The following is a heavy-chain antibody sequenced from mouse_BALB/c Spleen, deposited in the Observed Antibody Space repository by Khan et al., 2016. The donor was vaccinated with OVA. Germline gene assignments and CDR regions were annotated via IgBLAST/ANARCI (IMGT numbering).Heavy chain of an antibody. V-gene: IGHV1S126*01. J-gene: IGHJ3*01. CDR1: GYSFTSYC. Sequence: VQLQQSGPQLVRPGASVKISCKASGYSFTSYCMHWVKQRPGQGLEWIGMIDPSDSDTRLNQKFKDKATLTVDKSSSTAYMPLSSLTTEASAVYYCASEWRYGNVAWFAYWGQGTLVTVSA. CDR2: IDPSDSDT. CDR3: ASEWRYGNVAWFAY. D-gene: IGHD2-10*02.